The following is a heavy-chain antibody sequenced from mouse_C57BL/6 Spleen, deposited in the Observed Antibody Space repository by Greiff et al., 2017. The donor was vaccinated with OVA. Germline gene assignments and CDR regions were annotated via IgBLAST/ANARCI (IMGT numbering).Heavy chain of an antibody. CDR2: ISSGGSYT. CDR3: ARFTTVVAPYWYFDV. J-gene: IGHJ1*03. Sequence: EVMLVESGGDLVKPGGSLKLSCAASGFTFSSYGMSWVRQTPDKRLEWVATISSGGSYTYYPDSVKGRFTISRDNAKNTLYLQMSSLKSEDTAMYYCARFTTVVAPYWYFDVWGTGTTVTVSS. CDR1: GFTFSSYG. D-gene: IGHD1-1*01. V-gene: IGHV5-6*01.